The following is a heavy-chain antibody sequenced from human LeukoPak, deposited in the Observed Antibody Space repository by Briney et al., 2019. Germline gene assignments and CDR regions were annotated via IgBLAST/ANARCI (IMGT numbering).Heavy chain of an antibody. V-gene: IGHV3-21*01. CDR3: TTPAAGPRAEYSQH. J-gene: IGHJ1*01. CDR2: ISSGSGYI. Sequence: GRSLRLSCAASGFTFSSYSMNWVRQAPGKGLEWVSSISSGSGYIYSADSVKGRFTTSRDNTRNSLYLEMNSLRAEDTAIYYCTTPAAGPRAEYSQHWGQGTLVTVSS. CDR1: GFTFSSYS. D-gene: IGHD6-13*01.